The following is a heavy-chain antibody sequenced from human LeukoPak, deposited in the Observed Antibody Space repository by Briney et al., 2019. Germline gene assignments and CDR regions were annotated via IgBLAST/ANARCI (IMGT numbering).Heavy chain of an antibody. CDR1: GFTFSSYA. J-gene: IGHJ4*02. Sequence: GGSLRLSCAASGFTFSSYAMHWVRQAPGKGLGWVAVISYDESNKYYADSVKGRFTISRDNSKNTLYLQVDSPRAEDTAVYYCAIPGIAAAGETYLDYWGQGTLVTVSS. CDR3: AIPGIAAAGETYLDY. V-gene: IGHV3-30*04. CDR2: ISYDESNK. D-gene: IGHD6-13*01.